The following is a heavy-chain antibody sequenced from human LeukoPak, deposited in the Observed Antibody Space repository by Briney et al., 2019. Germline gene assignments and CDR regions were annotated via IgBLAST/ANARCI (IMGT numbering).Heavy chain of an antibody. J-gene: IGHJ5*02. Sequence: SETLSLTCTVSGGSISSGDYYWSWIRQPPGKGLEWIGYIYYSGSTYYNPSLKSRVTISVDTSKNQFSLKLSSVTAADTAVYYCARGFGRQYYDFWSGSIGGNNWFDPWDQGTLVTVSS. D-gene: IGHD3-3*01. CDR2: IYYSGST. CDR1: GGSISSGDYY. V-gene: IGHV4-30-4*01. CDR3: ARGFGRQYYDFWSGSIGGNNWFDP.